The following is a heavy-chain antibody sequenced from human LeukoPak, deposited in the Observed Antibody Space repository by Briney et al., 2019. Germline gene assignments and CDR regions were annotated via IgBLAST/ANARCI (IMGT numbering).Heavy chain of an antibody. CDR3: ARVTDSSGYYSIDY. J-gene: IGHJ4*02. D-gene: IGHD3-22*01. CDR1: GFTSSSYS. Sequence: PGGSLRLSCAASGFTSSSYSMNWVRQAPGKGLEWVSSTSSSSSYIYYADSVKGRFTISRDNAKNSLYLQMNSLRAEDTAVYYCARVTDSSGYYSIDYWGQGTLVTVSS. V-gene: IGHV3-21*01. CDR2: TSSSSSYI.